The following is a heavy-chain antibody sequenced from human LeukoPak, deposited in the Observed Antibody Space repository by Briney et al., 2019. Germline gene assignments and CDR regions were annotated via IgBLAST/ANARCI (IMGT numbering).Heavy chain of an antibody. J-gene: IGHJ4*02. Sequence: ASVKVSCKASGYTFTSYDINWVRQATGQGLEWMGWMNPNSGNTGYAQKFQGRVTMTRNTSISTAYMELSSLRSEDTAVYYCARGTRSIAAAATRVYYFDHWGQGTLVTVSS. D-gene: IGHD6-13*01. V-gene: IGHV1-8*01. CDR3: ARGTRSIAAAATRVYYFDH. CDR2: MNPNSGNT. CDR1: GYTFTSYD.